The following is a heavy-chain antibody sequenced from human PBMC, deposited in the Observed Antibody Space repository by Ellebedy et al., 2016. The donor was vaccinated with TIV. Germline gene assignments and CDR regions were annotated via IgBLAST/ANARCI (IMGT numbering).Heavy chain of an antibody. CDR3: TRSADSSGYHTEN. D-gene: IGHD3-22*01. CDR1: GFTFGDYA. J-gene: IGHJ4*02. V-gene: IGHV3-49*03. Sequence: GESLKISXTASGFTFGDYAMSWFRQAPGKGLEWVGFIRSKAYGGTTEYAASVKGRFTISRDDSKSIAYLQMNSLKTEDTAVYYCTRSADSSGYHTENWGQGTLVTVSS. CDR2: IRSKAYGGTT.